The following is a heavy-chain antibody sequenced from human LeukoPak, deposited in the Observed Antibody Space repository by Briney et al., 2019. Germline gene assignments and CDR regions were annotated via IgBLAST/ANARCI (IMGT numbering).Heavy chain of an antibody. D-gene: IGHD1-26*01. CDR1: PDSFGNYY. J-gene: IGHJ5*02. V-gene: IGHV4-4*07. Sequence: PSETLSLTCTVSPDSFGNYYWSWIRLPAGKGLEWIGRIYTSGSATYNPSLKGRVTMSVDKSKNQFSLNLSSLTAADTAVYYCARGLVGATGDQNFFDHWGQGTLVTVSS. CDR2: IYTSGSA. CDR3: ARGLVGATGDQNFFDH.